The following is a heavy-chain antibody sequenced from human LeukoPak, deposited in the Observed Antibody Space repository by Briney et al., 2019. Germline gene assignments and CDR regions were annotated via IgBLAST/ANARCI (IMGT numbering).Heavy chain of an antibody. D-gene: IGHD6-19*01. Sequence: GGSQRLSCAASGFTFDDYAMHWVRQAPGKGLEWVSGISWNSGSIGYADSVKSRFTISRDNAKNSLYLQMNSLRAEDTALYYCAKDKGSSGWYCLDYWGQGTLVTVSS. V-gene: IGHV3-9*01. J-gene: IGHJ4*02. CDR3: AKDKGSSGWYCLDY. CDR2: ISWNSGSI. CDR1: GFTFDDYA.